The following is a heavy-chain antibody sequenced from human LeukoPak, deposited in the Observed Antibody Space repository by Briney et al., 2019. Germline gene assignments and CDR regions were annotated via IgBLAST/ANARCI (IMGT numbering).Heavy chain of an antibody. D-gene: IGHD1-1*01. Sequence: GGSLRLSCTASGFTVSTNYVSWVRQAPGKGLEWVSTIYRGGSTYHADSVKGRFTISRDNSKNTVYLQINTLRVEDTAVYYCARGGLETAVKYFFDYWGQGTLITVSS. V-gene: IGHV3-66*01. CDR3: ARGGLETAVKYFFDY. J-gene: IGHJ4*02. CDR2: IYRGGST. CDR1: GFTVSTNY.